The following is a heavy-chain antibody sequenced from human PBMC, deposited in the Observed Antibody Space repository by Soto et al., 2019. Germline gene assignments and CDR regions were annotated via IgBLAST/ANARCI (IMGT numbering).Heavy chain of an antibody. D-gene: IGHD2-15*01. J-gene: IGHJ4*02. V-gene: IGHV4-39*01. CDR1: GGSISISSYF. Sequence: QLQLQESGPGLVKPSETLSLTCSVSGGSISISSYFWGWIRQPPGMGLEWIGSIYYSGSTFYNPSLKSRVTISEDTPKNQFSLKLSSVTAADTAVYYCARQGAAGGADYWGQGTLLTVSS. CDR2: IYYSGST. CDR3: ARQGAAGGADY.